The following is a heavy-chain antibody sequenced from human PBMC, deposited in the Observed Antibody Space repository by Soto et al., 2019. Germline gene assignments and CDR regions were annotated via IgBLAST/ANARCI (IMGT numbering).Heavy chain of an antibody. CDR2: ISDSSSTI. D-gene: IGHD3-22*01. Sequence: GGSLRLSCEASGFTISECSMNWVRQAPGKGLEWLAYISDSSSTIHYADSVKGRFTISRDNAKNSLYLQMNSLRAEDTAVYYCARDDYPYYDDSSGYHFDYWGQGALVTVSS. CDR3: ARDDYPYYDDSSGYHFDY. CDR1: GFTISECS. J-gene: IGHJ4*02. V-gene: IGHV3-48*01.